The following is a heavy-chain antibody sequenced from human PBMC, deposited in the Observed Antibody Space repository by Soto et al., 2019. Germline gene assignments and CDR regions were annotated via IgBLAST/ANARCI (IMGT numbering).Heavy chain of an antibody. CDR3: ARGEDIVVVVAATGIDY. V-gene: IGHV3-33*01. Sequence: GSLRLSCAASGFTFSSYGMHWVRQAPGKGLEWVAVIWYDGSNKYYADSVKGRFTISRDNSKNTLYLQMNSLRAEDTAVYYCARGEDIVVVVAATGIDYWGQGTLVTVSS. CDR1: GFTFSSYG. J-gene: IGHJ4*02. D-gene: IGHD2-15*01. CDR2: IWYDGSNK.